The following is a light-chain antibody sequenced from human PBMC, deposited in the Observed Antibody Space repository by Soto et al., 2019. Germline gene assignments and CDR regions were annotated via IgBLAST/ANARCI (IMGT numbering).Light chain of an antibody. CDR3: AAWDDSLNGYV. CDR2: NNN. Sequence: LTQPPSASGTPGQRVTISCSGGSSNIGTNAVNWYQQLPGTAPKLLTYNNNQRPSGVPDRFSGSKSGTSASLAISGLQSEDEADYYCAAWDDSLNGYVFGTGTKVTVL. V-gene: IGLV1-44*01. CDR1: SSNIGTNA. J-gene: IGLJ1*01.